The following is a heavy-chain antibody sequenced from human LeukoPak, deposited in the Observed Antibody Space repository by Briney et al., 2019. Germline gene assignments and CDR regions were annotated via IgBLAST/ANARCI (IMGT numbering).Heavy chain of an antibody. CDR1: GFTFSTYG. D-gene: IGHD6-13*01. J-gene: IGHJ4*02. CDR3: AREGYSSSWYGGFDY. CDR2: IRYDGNNK. V-gene: IGHV3-30*02. Sequence: GSLRLSCAASGFTFSTYGMHWVRQAPGKGLEWVAFIRYDGNNKYYADSVKGRFTISRDNSKNTLYLQMNSLRAEDTAVYYCAREGYSSSWYGGFDYWGQGTLVTVSS.